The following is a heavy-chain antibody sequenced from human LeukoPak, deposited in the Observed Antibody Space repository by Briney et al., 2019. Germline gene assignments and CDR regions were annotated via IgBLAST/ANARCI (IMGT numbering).Heavy chain of an antibody. V-gene: IGHV3-48*03. CDR1: GFTFSNYE. CDR3: TRDRHNNNYDSRRPDQ. CDR2: ISGSGTTI. Sequence: GGSLRLSCAASGFTFSNYEMNWVRQAPGKGLEWISYISGSGTTIYYADSVKGRFTISRDNAKNSLYLQMNSLRAEDTAVYYCTRDRHNNNYDSRRPDQWGQGTLVTVSS. D-gene: IGHD3-22*01. J-gene: IGHJ4*02.